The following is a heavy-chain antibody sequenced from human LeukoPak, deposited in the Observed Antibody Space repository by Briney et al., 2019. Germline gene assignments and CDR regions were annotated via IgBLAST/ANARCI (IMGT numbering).Heavy chain of an antibody. J-gene: IGHJ4*02. CDR3: ARGFGGYDRQGFDY. D-gene: IGHD5-12*01. Sequence: ASVTVSCKASGYTFTSYYMHWVRQAPGQGLESMGLINPSGGSTSYAQKFQGRVTMTRDTSTTTVYMELSSLRSEDTAVYYCARGFGGYDRQGFDYWGQGTLVTVSS. CDR2: INPSGGST. V-gene: IGHV1-46*01. CDR1: GYTFTSYY.